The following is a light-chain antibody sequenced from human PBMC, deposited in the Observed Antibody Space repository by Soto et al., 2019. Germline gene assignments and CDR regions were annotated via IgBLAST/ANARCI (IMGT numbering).Light chain of an antibody. CDR3: LLFDSDMRGV. V-gene: IGLV7-46*01. CDR1: TVAVTSGHY. Sequence: QTVVTQEPSLTVSPGGTVTLTCGSSTVAVTSGHYPYWFQQQPGQDPRALIYDTSNKHSWTPARFSGSQLGGKAALTLSGAQPEDEAEYHCLLFDSDMRGVFGGGTKLTVL. J-gene: IGLJ2*01. CDR2: DTS.